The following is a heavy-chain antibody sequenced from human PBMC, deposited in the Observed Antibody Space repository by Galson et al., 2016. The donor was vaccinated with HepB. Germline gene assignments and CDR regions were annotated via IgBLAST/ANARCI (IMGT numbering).Heavy chain of an antibody. CDR3: AKDGGGNNYYYMDV. D-gene: IGHD2-15*01. CDR2: ISGSSTYT. CDR1: GFTFSNYY. V-gene: IGHV3-11*06. Sequence: SLRLSCAASGFTFSNYYMYWIRQAPGKGLEWISYISGSSTYTNYADFVKGRFTISRDNAKRLLYLEMDSLRAEDTAVYYCAKDGGGNNYYYMDVWGKGTTVTVSS. J-gene: IGHJ6*03.